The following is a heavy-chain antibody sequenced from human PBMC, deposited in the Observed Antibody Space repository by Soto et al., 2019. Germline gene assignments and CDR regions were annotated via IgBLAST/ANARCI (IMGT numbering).Heavy chain of an antibody. CDR1: GGSFSGYY. D-gene: IGHD4-4*01. CDR2: INHSGST. J-gene: IGHJ4*02. CDR3: ARSTVTTPPLRDY. V-gene: IGHV4-34*01. Sequence: QVQLQQWGAGLLKPSETLSLTCAVYGGSFSGYYWSWIRQPPGKGLEWIGEINHSGSTNYNPSLKSRVTISVDTSKNQFSLKLSSVTAADTAVYYCARSTVTTPPLRDYWGQGTLVTVSS.